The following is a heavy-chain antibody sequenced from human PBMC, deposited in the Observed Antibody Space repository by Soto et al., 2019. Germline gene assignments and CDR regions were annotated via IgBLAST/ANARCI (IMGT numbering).Heavy chain of an antibody. V-gene: IGHV1-3*01. D-gene: IGHD4-17*01. Sequence: GASVKVSCKASGYTFTSYAMHWVRQAPGQRLEWMGWINAGNGNTKYSQKFQGRVTITRDTSASTAYMELRSLRSDDTAVYYCARAFHGDYYMDVWGKGTTVTVSS. J-gene: IGHJ6*03. CDR2: INAGNGNT. CDR3: ARAFHGDYYMDV. CDR1: GYTFTSYA.